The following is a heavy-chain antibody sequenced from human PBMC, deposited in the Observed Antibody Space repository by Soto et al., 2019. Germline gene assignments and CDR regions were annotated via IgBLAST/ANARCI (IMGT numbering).Heavy chain of an antibody. J-gene: IGHJ6*02. Sequence: GGSLRLSCAASGFTFSSYAMHWVRQAPGKGLEWVAVISYDGSNKYYADSAKGRFTISRDNSKNTLYLQMNSLRAEDTAVYSCARDEYSSSSSYYYGMDGWGQGTTVTVSS. CDR2: ISYDGSNK. V-gene: IGHV3-30-3*01. CDR1: GFTFSSYA. D-gene: IGHD6-6*01. CDR3: ARDEYSSSSSYYYGMDG.